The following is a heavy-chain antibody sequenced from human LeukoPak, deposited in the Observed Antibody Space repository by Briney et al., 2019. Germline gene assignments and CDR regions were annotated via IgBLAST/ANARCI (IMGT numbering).Heavy chain of an antibody. CDR1: GGSISSYY. Sequence: PSETLSLTCTVSGGSISSYYWSWTRQPPGKGLEWIGYIYHSGSTNYNPSLKSRVTISLDTSKNQFSLKLSSVTAADTAVYYCARDSNYGFDYWGQVTLVTVSS. J-gene: IGHJ4*02. V-gene: IGHV4-59*01. CDR2: IYHSGST. CDR3: ARDSNYGFDY. D-gene: IGHD1-7*01.